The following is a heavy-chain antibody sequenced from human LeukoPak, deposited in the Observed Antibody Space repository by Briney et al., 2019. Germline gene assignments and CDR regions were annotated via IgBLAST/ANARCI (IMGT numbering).Heavy chain of an antibody. CDR1: GGSFSGYF. V-gene: IGHV4-34*01. Sequence: SSETLSLTCAVYGGSFSGYFWSWIRQPPGKGLEWIGEINHSGGTNYNPSLKSRVTISVDTSKNQFSLKLSSVTAADTAVYYCARSLYYIEAITSAPDYWGQGNLVTVSA. CDR2: INHSGGT. J-gene: IGHJ4*02. CDR3: ARSLYYIEAITSAPDY. D-gene: IGHD5-12*01.